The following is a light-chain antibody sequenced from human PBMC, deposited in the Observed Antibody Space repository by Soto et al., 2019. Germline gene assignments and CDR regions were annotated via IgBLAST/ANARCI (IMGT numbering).Light chain of an antibody. V-gene: IGKV1-5*03. CDR3: QQYNRYPYT. J-gene: IGKJ2*01. CDR1: QSITSW. Sequence: QMTQSPSTLSASVGDRVTITCRASQSITSWLAWYQQKPGKAPKLLIYKASTLESGVPSRFSGSGSGTEFTLTISSLQPDDFARYYCQQYNRYPYTFGQGTKLEIK. CDR2: KAS.